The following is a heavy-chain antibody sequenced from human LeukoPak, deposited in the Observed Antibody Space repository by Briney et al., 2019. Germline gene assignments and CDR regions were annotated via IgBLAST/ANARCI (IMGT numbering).Heavy chain of an antibody. CDR2: INPNSGGT. Sequence: ASVKVSCKASGYTFTGYYMHWVRQAPGQGLEWMGWINPNSGGTNYAQKFQGRVTMTRDTSISTAYMELSRLRSDDTAVYYCARLHGPHNAFDIWGQGTMVTVSS. J-gene: IGHJ3*02. CDR1: GYTFTGYY. D-gene: IGHD2-21*01. V-gene: IGHV1-2*02. CDR3: ARLHGPHNAFDI.